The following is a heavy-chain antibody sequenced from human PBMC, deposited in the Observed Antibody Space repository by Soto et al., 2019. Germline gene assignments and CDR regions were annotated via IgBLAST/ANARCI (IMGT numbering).Heavy chain of an antibody. Sequence: PSETLSLTCTVSGGSISSYYWSWIRQPPGKGLEWIGYIYYSGSTNCNPSLKSRVTISVDTSKNQFSLKLSSVTAADTAVYYCARKNSGSYSGLDYWGQGTLVTVSS. CDR1: GGSISSYY. J-gene: IGHJ4*02. CDR3: ARKNSGSYSGLDY. D-gene: IGHD1-26*01. V-gene: IGHV4-59*01. CDR2: IYYSGST.